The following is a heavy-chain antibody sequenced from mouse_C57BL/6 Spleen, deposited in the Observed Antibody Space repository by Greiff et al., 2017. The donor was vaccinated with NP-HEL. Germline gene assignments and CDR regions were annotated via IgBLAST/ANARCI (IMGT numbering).Heavy chain of an antibody. CDR1: GYTFTSYW. V-gene: IGHV1-55*01. D-gene: IGHD1-1*01. Sequence: QVQLQQPGAELVKPGASVKMSCKASGYTFTSYWITWVKQRPGQGLEWIGDIYPGSGSTNYNEKFKSKATLTVDTSSSTAYMQLSSLTSEDYAVYYCASDSDYGTPFAYWGQGTLVTVAA. J-gene: IGHJ3*01. CDR2: IYPGSGST. CDR3: ASDSDYGTPFAY.